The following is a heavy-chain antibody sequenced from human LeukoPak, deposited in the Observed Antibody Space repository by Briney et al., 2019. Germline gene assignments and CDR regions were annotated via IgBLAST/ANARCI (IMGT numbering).Heavy chain of an antibody. V-gene: IGHV2-70*01. Sequence: RESGPALVKATQTLTLTCTFSGFSLSTSGMCVSWIRQPPGKALEWLALIDWDDDKYFSTSLKTRLTISKDTSKNQVVLTMTNMDPVGTATYYCARVPGLSKAVDYWGQGTLVAVSS. CDR3: ARVPGLSKAVDY. D-gene: IGHD6-19*01. J-gene: IGHJ4*02. CDR2: IDWDDDK. CDR1: GFSLSTSGMC.